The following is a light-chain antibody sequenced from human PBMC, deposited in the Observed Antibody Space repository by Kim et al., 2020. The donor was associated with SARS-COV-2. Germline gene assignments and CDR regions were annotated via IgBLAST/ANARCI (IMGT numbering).Light chain of an antibody. CDR2: GAS. Sequence: EIVLTQSPGTLSLSPGERATLSCRASKSVSSSYLAWYQQKLGQAPRLLIYGASSRATGIPDRFSGSGSGTDFTLTISRLEPEDFAVYYCQQYGSSPWTFGQGTKVDIK. CDR1: KSVSSSY. V-gene: IGKV3-20*01. J-gene: IGKJ1*01. CDR3: QQYGSSPWT.